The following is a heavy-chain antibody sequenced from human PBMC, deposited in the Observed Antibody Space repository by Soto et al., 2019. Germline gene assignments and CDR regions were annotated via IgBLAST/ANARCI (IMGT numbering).Heavy chain of an antibody. J-gene: IGHJ4*02. CDR3: ARDSGYSYGPIDY. V-gene: IGHV1-69*04. CDR1: GCTFSSYT. D-gene: IGHD5-18*01. CDR2: IIPILGIA. Sequence: ASVKVSCKASGCTFSSYTISWVRQAPGQGLEWMGRIIPILGIANYAQKFQGRVTITADKSTSTAYMELSSLRSEDTAVYYCARDSGYSYGPIDYWGQGTLVTVSS.